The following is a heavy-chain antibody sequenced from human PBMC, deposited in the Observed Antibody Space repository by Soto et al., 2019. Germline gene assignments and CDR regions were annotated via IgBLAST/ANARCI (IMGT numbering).Heavy chain of an antibody. CDR1: GGSISSSSYY. J-gene: IGHJ6*02. CDR3: ARDTAMDTNYYYYGMDV. CDR2: IYYSGST. D-gene: IGHD5-18*01. Sequence: LTCTVSGGSISSSSYYWGWIRQPPGKGLEWTGSIYYSGSTYYNPSLKSRVTISVDTSKNQFSLKLSSVTAADTAVYYCARDTAMDTNYYYYGMDVWGQGTTVTVSS. V-gene: IGHV4-39*01.